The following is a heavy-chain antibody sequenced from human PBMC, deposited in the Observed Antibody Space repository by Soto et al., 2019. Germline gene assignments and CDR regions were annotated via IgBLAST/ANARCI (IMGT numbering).Heavy chain of an antibody. V-gene: IGHV3-30*18. J-gene: IGHJ4*02. CDR3: AKGYYDFWSGYYSPDYFDY. D-gene: IGHD3-3*01. CDR1: GFTFSSYG. CDR2: ISYDGSNK. Sequence: PGGSLRLSCAASGFTFSSYGMHWVRQAPGKGLEWVAVISYDGSNKYYADSVKGRFTISRDNSKNTLYLQMNSLRAEDTAVYYCAKGYYDFWSGYYSPDYFDYWGQGTLVTVSS.